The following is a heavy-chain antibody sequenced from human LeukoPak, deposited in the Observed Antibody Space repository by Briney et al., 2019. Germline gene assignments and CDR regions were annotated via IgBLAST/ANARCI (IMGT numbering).Heavy chain of an antibody. J-gene: IGHJ4*02. CDR2: IRSKAYGGTT. D-gene: IGHD2-2*01. Sequence: GGSLRLSCTASGFTFCDYAMSWVRQAPGKGLEWVGFIRSKAYGGTTEYAASVKGRFTISRDDTKSIAYLQMHSLKTEDTAVYYCTRDWAAANGPFDYWGQGTLVTVSS. V-gene: IGHV3-49*04. CDR3: TRDWAAANGPFDY. CDR1: GFTFCDYA.